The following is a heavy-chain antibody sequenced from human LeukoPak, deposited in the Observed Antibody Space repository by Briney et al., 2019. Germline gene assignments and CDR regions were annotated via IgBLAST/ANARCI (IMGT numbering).Heavy chain of an antibody. Sequence: GGSLRLSCAASGFTFSDSYMTWVRQAPGKGVEWVAYISGSGHDINYSDSVKGRFTISRDNAKNSLYLQMSSLRVEDTAVYYCARGHWGLDYWGRGTLVTVSS. CDR3: ARGHWGLDY. J-gene: IGHJ4*02. D-gene: IGHD7-27*01. CDR2: ISGSGHDI. V-gene: IGHV3-11*04. CDR1: GFTFSDSY.